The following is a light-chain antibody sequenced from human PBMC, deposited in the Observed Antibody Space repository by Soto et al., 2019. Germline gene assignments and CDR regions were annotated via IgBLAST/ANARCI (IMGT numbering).Light chain of an antibody. V-gene: IGKV3-20*01. J-gene: IGKJ3*01. Sequence: EVVLTQSPVTLSLSPGERATLSCRASQSVSSPYLAWYPQKPGQPPRLLIYGASSRTTDIPDRFIGSGSGTAFTLTIARLAPEDCAMYYCQQYGRSPFTFGPGTKVDI. CDR2: GAS. CDR1: QSVSSPY. CDR3: QQYGRSPFT.